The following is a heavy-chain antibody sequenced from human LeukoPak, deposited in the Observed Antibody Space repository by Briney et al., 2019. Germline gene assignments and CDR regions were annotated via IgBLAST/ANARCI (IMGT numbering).Heavy chain of an antibody. V-gene: IGHV4-34*01. J-gene: IGHJ6*02. CDR2: INHSGST. D-gene: IGHD2-2*01. CDR1: GGPFSGYY. CDR3: GGRVVPAAPYGMDV. Sequence: SETLSLTCAVYGGPFSGYYWSWIRQPPGKGLEWIGEINHSGSTNYNPSLKSRVTISVDTSKNQFSLKLSSVTAADTAVYYCGGRVVPAAPYGMDVWGQGTTVTVSS.